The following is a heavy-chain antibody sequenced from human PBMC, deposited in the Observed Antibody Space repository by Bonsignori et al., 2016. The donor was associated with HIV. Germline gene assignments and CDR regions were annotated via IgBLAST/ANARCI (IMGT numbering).Heavy chain of an antibody. Sequence: GGSLRLSCAASGFTFSNYWMSWVRQAPGKGLEWVANIKQHGFETYYVDSVKGRFTISRDNAKTSLYLQMNSLSAEDTAVYYCAREKTYDSTGYRSYCFDYWGQGTLVTVSS. CDR1: GFTFSNYW. V-gene: IGHV3-7*03. J-gene: IGHJ4*02. CDR2: IKQHGFET. CDR3: AREKTYDSTGYRSYCFDY. D-gene: IGHD3-22*01.